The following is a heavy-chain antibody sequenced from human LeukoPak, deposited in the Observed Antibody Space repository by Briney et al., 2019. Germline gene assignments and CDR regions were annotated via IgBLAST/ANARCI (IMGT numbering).Heavy chain of an antibody. CDR1: GYTFTGYY. V-gene: IGHV1-2*02. J-gene: IGHJ3*02. CDR3: ARAHGSGSYNFWGAFDI. CDR2: INPNSGGT. Sequence: ASVKVSCKASGYTFTGYYMHWVRQAPGQGLEWMGWINPNSGGTNYAQKFQGRVTMTRDTSISTACMELSRLRSDDTAVYYCARAHGSGSYNFWGAFDIWGQGTMVTVSS. D-gene: IGHD3-10*01.